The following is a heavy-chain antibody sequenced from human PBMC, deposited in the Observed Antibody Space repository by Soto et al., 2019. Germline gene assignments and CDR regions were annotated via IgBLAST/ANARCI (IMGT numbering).Heavy chain of an antibody. J-gene: IGHJ4*02. CDR3: ASRVDYDSSGSYFDY. CDR2: IYYSGST. V-gene: IGHV4-31*03. CDR1: GGTISSGGYY. D-gene: IGHD3-22*01. Sequence: SETLSLTCTVSGGTISSGGYYWSWIRQHPGKGLEWIGYIYYSGSTYYNPSLKSRVTISVDTSKNQFSLKLSSVTAADTAVYYCASRVDYDSSGSYFDYWGQGTLVTVSS.